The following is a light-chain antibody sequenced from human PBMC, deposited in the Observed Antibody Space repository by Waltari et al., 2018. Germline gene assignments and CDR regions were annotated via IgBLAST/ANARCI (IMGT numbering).Light chain of an antibody. CDR1: SSDVGGYNY. V-gene: IGLV2-14*03. CDR2: DVS. Sequence: QSALTPPASVSGSPGQSITISCTGTSSDVGGYNYVSWYQQHPGKAPKLMIYDVSNRPSGVSNRFSGSKSGNTASLTISGLQAEDEADYYCSSYISSNTLELFGGGTSLTVL. J-gene: IGLJ2*01. CDR3: SSYISSNTLEL.